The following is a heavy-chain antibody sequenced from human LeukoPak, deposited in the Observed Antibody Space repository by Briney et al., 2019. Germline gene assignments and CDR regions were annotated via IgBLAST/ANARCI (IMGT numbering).Heavy chain of an antibody. J-gene: IGHJ6*02. CDR1: GFTFSSYW. CDR2: IKSDGTQN. D-gene: IGHD6-13*01. V-gene: IGHV3-7*04. Sequence: GGSLRLSCVASGFTFSSYWMTWVRQAPGKGLEWVANIKSDGTQNYYVDSVKGRFTISRDNAKNSLYLQMNSLRADETAVHYCARLRPYSSSWYAYYGMDVWGQGTTVTVSS. CDR3: ARLRPYSSSWYAYYGMDV.